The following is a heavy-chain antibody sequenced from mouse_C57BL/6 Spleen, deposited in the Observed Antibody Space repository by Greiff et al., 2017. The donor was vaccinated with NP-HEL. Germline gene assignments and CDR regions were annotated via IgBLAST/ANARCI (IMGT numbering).Heavy chain of an antibody. Sequence: QVQLQQPGAELVMPGASVKLSCKASGYTFTSYWMHWVKQRPGQGLEWIGEIDPSDSYTNYNQKFKGKSTLTVDKSSSTAYMQLSSLTSEDSAVYYCARRSYYYCSSPYAMDYWGQGTSVTVSS. CDR2: IDPSDSYT. V-gene: IGHV1-69*01. D-gene: IGHD1-1*01. CDR1: GYTFTSYW. CDR3: ARRSYYYCSSPYAMDY. J-gene: IGHJ4*01.